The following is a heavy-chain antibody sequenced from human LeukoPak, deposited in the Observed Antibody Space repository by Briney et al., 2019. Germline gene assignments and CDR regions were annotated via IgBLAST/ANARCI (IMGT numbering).Heavy chain of an antibody. V-gene: IGHV4-31*03. J-gene: IGHJ5*02. CDR3: ARDIGAAAGTSGWFDP. CDR2: IYYSGST. D-gene: IGHD6-13*01. Sequence: SETLSLTCTVSGGSISSGGYYWSWIRQHPGKGLEWIGYIYYSGSTYYNPSLKSRVTISVDTSKNQFSLKLSSVTAADTAAYYCARDIGAAAGTSGWFDPWGQGTLVTVSS. CDR1: GGSISSGGYY.